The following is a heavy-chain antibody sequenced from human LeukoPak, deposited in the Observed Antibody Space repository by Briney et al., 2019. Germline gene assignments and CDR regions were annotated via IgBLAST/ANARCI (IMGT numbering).Heavy chain of an antibody. CDR2: ISAYNGNT. Sequence: ASVTVSCKASGYTFTSYGISWVRQAPGQGLEWMGWISAYNGNTNYAQKLQGRVTMTTDTSTSTAYMELRSLRSDDTAVYYCARGGYYGSGSYYRRGPNWFDPWGQGTLVTVSS. CDR3: ARGGYYGSGSYYRRGPNWFDP. CDR1: GYTFTSYG. D-gene: IGHD3-10*01. V-gene: IGHV1-18*04. J-gene: IGHJ5*02.